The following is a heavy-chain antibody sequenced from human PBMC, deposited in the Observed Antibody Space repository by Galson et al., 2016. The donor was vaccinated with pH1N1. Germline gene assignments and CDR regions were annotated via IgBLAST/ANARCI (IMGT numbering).Heavy chain of an antibody. Sequence: QSGAEVKKAGESLKISCKGSGNTFTPYWIAWVRQMPGKGLEWMGIVYPPDSDTRYSPSFDGQVTISAAKSISTAYLQWSSLRASATAVYFGAREGNLGGTTLRFNGWNDAFNLWGRGTMVTVSS. J-gene: IGHJ3*01. CDR3: AREGNLGGTTLRFNGWNDAFNL. CDR1: GNTFTPYW. D-gene: IGHD3-10*01. V-gene: IGHV5-51*03. CDR2: VYPPDSDT.